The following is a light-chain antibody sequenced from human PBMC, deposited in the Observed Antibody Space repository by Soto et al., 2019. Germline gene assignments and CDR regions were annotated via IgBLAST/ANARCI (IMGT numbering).Light chain of an antibody. CDR3: MQSTQFPHEGT. Sequence: DIVMTQTPLSSPFTLGQPASISCRSTQSLVHSDGNTYLSWLHQRPGQPPRLLISKVSNRFSAVPDRFSGSRAETDFTLKISRVEAEDVGVYFCMQSTQFPHEGTFGQGTKREIK. CDR2: KVS. J-gene: IGKJ2*01. CDR1: QSLVHSDGNTY. V-gene: IGKV2-24*01.